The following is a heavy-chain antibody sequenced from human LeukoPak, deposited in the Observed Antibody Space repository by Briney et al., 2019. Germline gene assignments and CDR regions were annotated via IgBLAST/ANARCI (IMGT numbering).Heavy chain of an antibody. Sequence: GRSLRLSCEASGFAFSTYAIHWVRQAPGKGLQWVVVIYYDGSEKYYADSVKGRFTISRDNSKNTLYLHMNSLRADDTAMYYCAKDISVVVVPGDVFDVWGQGTTVTVSS. J-gene: IGHJ3*01. D-gene: IGHD2-2*01. CDR1: GFAFSTYA. CDR2: IYYDGSEK. CDR3: AKDISVVVVPGDVFDV. V-gene: IGHV3-30*04.